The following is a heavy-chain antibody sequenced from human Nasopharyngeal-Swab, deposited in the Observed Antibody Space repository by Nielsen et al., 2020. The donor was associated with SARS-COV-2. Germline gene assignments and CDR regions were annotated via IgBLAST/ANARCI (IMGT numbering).Heavy chain of an antibody. CDR2: IYYNGNT. V-gene: IGHV4-39*01. CDR3: VRSSSWYYFDY. J-gene: IGHJ4*02. D-gene: IGHD6-13*01. CDR1: GDSIAYSTFY. Sequence: SETLSLTCTVSGDSIAYSTFYWGWIRQPPGKGLEWIGNIYYNGNTYQNPSLKSRLTISVDKSKNQFSLQLSSVTAADTAVYYCVRSSSWYYFDYWAQGTAVSVSS.